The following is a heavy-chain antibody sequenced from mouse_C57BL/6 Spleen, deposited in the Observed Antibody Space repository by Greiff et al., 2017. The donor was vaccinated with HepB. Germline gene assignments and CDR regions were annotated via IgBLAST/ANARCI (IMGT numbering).Heavy chain of an antibody. D-gene: IGHD1-1*01. Sequence: EVQLQQSGAELVKPGASVKLSCTASGFNIKDYYMHWVKQRTEQGLEWIGRIGPEDGDTKYAPKFQGKATITADTSSNTAYLQLSSLTSEDTAVDFCARGITTVADYWGQGTTLTVSS. CDR2: IGPEDGDT. CDR1: GFNIKDYY. CDR3: ARGITTVADY. J-gene: IGHJ2*01. V-gene: IGHV14-2*01.